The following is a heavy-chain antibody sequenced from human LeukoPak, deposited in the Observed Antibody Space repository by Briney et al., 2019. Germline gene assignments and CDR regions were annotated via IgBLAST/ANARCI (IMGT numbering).Heavy chain of an antibody. Sequence: ASVKVSCKASGYTFTGYYMHWVRQAPGQGLEWMGWINPNSGGTNYAQKFQGRVTMTRDTSISTAYMELSRLRSDDTAVYYCARGAKQQLVRGAFDIWGQGTMVTVSS. CDR3: ARGAKQQLVRGAFDI. CDR1: GYTFTGYY. V-gene: IGHV1-2*02. J-gene: IGHJ3*02. CDR2: INPNSGGT. D-gene: IGHD6-13*01.